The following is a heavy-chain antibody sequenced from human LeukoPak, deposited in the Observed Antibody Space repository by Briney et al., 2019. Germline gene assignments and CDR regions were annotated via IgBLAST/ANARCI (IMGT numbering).Heavy chain of an antibody. Sequence: SVKVSCKASGGTFSSYAISWVRQAPGQGLEWMGGFIPIFGTANYAQKFQGRVTITTDESTSTAYMELSSLRSEDTAVYYCARDAPYMGSSSSYFDYWGQGTLVTVSS. J-gene: IGHJ4*02. D-gene: IGHD6-6*01. CDR1: GGTFSSYA. CDR2: FIPIFGTA. CDR3: ARDAPYMGSSSSYFDY. V-gene: IGHV1-69*05.